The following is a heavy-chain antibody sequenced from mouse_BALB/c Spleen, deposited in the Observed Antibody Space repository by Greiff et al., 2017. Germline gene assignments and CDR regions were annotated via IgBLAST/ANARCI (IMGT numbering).Heavy chain of an antibody. CDR3: ARSAYDYDVAWFAY. J-gene: IGHJ3*01. V-gene: IGHV1-54*01. Sequence: QVQLQQSGAELVRPGTSVKVSCKASGYAFPNYLIEWVKQRPGQGLEWIGVINPGSGGTNYNEKFKGKATLTADKSSSTAYMQLSSLTSDDSAVYFCARSAYDYDVAWFAYWGQGTLVTVSA. D-gene: IGHD2-4*01. CDR1: GYAFPNYL. CDR2: INPGSGGT.